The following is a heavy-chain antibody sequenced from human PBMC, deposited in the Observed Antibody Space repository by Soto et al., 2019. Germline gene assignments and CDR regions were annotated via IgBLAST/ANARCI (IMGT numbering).Heavy chain of an antibody. V-gene: IGHV3-33*01. J-gene: IGHJ6*02. Sequence: GGSLRLSCAASGFTFSSYGMHWVRQAPGKGLEWVAVIWYDGSNKYYADSVKGRFTISRDNSKNTLYLQMNSLRAEDTAVYYCARSPDQILFGGGAQPYYYGMDVWGQGTTVTVS. CDR2: IWYDGSNK. CDR3: ARSPDQILFGGGAQPYYYGMDV. CDR1: GFTFSSYG. D-gene: IGHD3-10*02.